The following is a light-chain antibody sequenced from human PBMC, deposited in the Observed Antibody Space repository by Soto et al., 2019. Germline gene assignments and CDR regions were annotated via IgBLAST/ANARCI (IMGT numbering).Light chain of an antibody. J-gene: IGLJ1*01. CDR2: DVS. CDR3: STYTSTSNSSYV. Sequence: QPVLTRPASGYGSHLDSRSISSKGTSSDVGGYNYVSWYQQHAGKAPKLMIYDVSNRPSGVSNRFSGPKSGNTASLTISGLQAEDEANYYCSTYTSTSNSSYVFGTGTKVTV. V-gene: IGLV2-14*01. CDR1: SSDVGGYNY.